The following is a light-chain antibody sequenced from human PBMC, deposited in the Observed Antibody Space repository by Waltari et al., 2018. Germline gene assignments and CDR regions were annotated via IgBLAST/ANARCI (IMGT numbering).Light chain of an antibody. CDR1: QSVSYNF. V-gene: IGKV3-20*01. CDR3: QQYDGVVLT. Sequence: EIVLTQPPGTLSLSPGERATLSCRASQSVSYNFLNWYQQKPGQAPRLLIHGASSRSTGIPDRFSGSGSGTDFTLTISRLEPEDFAVYYCQQYDGVVLTFGGGTKVEI. J-gene: IGKJ4*01. CDR2: GAS.